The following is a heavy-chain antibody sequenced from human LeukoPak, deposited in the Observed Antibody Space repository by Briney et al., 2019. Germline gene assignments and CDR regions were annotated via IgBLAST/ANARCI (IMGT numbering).Heavy chain of an antibody. D-gene: IGHD6-6*01. CDR1: GFTFSDYY. CDR2: ISSSGSTI. V-gene: IGHV3-11*04. J-gene: IGHJ5*02. Sequence: GGSLRLSCAASGFTFSDYYMSWIRQAPGKGLEWVSYISSSGSTIYYADSVKGRFTISRDNAKNSLYLQMNSLRAEDTAVYYCATSFEYSSSYRYDPWGQGTLVTVSS. CDR3: ATSFEYSSSYRYDP.